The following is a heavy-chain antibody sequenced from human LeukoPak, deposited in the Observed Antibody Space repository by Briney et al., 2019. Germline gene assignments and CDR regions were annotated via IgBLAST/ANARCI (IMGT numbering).Heavy chain of an antibody. CDR1: GFTFDDYA. J-gene: IGHJ4*02. Sequence: LPGGSLRLSCAASGFTFDDYAMHWVRQAPGKGLEWVSGISWNSGSIGYADSVKGRFTISRDNAKNSLYLQMNSLRAEDTALYYCAKGRSIAAAGNPDYWGQGTLVTVSS. D-gene: IGHD6-13*01. CDR2: ISWNSGSI. CDR3: AKGRSIAAAGNPDY. V-gene: IGHV3-9*01.